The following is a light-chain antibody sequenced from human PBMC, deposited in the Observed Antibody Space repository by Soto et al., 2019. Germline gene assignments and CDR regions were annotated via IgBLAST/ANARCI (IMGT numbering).Light chain of an antibody. V-gene: IGLV8-61*01. CDR1: SGSVSTRYY. CDR2: STN. CDR3: VLFMGSGIWV. Sequence: QTVVTQEPSFSVSPGRTVTLTCGLSSGSVSTRYYPSWYQQTPGQAPRTLIYSTNTRSSGVPDRFSGSILGNKAALTITGAQADDESDYYCVLFMGSGIWVFGGGTKLTVL. J-gene: IGLJ2*01.